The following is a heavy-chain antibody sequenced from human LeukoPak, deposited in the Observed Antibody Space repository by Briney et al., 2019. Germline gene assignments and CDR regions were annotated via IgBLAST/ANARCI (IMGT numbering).Heavy chain of an antibody. Sequence: PGGSLRLSCAASGFTVSSSYMTWVRQAPGKGLEWVSVIYSGGSTYYADSVKGRFNISRDVSKNTVYLQMKSLRADDTAVYYCVRSGVLRYFGNSWGQGTLVTVSS. D-gene: IGHD3-9*01. CDR2: IYSGGST. J-gene: IGHJ4*02. V-gene: IGHV3-66*01. CDR3: VRSGVLRYFGNS. CDR1: GFTVSSSY.